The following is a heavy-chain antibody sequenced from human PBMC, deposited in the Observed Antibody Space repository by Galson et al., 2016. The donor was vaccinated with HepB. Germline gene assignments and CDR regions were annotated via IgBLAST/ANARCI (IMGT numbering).Heavy chain of an antibody. J-gene: IGHJ1*01. CDR2: IYYTGSS. D-gene: IGHD2-2*01. V-gene: IGHV4-61*01. Sequence: ETLFLTCSVSGDSGSGTNYYWPWIRQTPGKGLEWIGHIYYTGSSNVSPSLKTRITMSVDTSKNHFSLRLSSVTAADTAVYFTARGRYRLDQWGQGTLVTVSS. CDR1: GDSGSGTNYY. CDR3: ARGRYRLDQ.